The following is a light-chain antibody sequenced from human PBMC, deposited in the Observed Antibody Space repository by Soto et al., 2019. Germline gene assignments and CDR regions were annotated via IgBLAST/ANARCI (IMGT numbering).Light chain of an antibody. CDR3: QQYGSSPP. J-gene: IGKJ5*01. V-gene: IGKV3-20*01. Sequence: ENLLTQSPATLSLSAGERATLFCRASEIINSGYLAWYQQKPGRAPRLLIYGASKRATGIPDRFSGSESGTDFTLTINSLEPEDSAVYYCQQYGSSPPFGQGTRLYMK. CDR1: EIINSGY. CDR2: GAS.